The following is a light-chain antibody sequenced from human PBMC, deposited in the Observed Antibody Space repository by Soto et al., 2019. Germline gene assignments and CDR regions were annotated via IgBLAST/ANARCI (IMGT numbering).Light chain of an antibody. V-gene: IGKV3-11*01. J-gene: IGKJ2*01. CDR3: QQRSNWPPYT. Sequence: EIVLTQSPATLSLSPGERATLSCRASQSVSSYLAWYQQKPGQAPRLLSYDASNRATGIPARFSGSGSGTDFTLTISSLEPEDFAVYHCQQRSNWPPYTFGQGTKLEIK. CDR2: DAS. CDR1: QSVSSY.